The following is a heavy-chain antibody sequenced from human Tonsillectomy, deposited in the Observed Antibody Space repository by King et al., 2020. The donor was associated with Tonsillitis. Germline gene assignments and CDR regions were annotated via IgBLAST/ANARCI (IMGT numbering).Heavy chain of an antibody. CDR3: SRETWVYGS. CDR2: IDRNSGST. D-gene: IGHD5-24*01. CDR1: GYTFTHYH. V-gene: IGHV1-2*02. J-gene: IGHJ5*02. Sequence: QLVQSGTEVKVPGASVTVSCKASGYTFTHYHIHWIRQAPGQGLEWMGWIDRNSGSTNYAQNLQGRVTLTRDTATNTAYMDLRSLRSDDTAIYYCSRETWVYGSWGQGTLVTVSS.